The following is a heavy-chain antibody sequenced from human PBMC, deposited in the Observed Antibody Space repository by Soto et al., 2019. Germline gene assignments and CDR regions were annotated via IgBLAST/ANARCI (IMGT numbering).Heavy chain of an antibody. J-gene: IGHJ4*02. CDR1: GFTFSAYA. V-gene: IGHV3-30-3*01. Sequence: QVQLVESGGGVVQPGRSLRLSCAASGFTFSAYAMNWVRQAPGKGLEWVAVISYDGSNKYYADSVMGRFTISRDNSENTLYLQMNSRRAEDTAVYYCATAYYYDSSGYYYWGGLVWGQGTLVTVSS. CDR3: ATAYYYDSSGYYYWGGLV. CDR2: ISYDGSNK. D-gene: IGHD3-22*01.